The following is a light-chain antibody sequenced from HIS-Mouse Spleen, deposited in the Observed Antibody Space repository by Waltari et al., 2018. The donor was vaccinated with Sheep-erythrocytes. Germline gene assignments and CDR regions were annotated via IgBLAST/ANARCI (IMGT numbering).Light chain of an antibody. CDR2: KAS. J-gene: IGKJ2*01. Sequence: DIQMTQSPSTLSASVGDRVTITCRASQSISSWLAWYQQKPGKAPKLLIDKASSLESGVPSRFSGSGSGTEFTLTISSLQPDDFATYYCQQYNSYSPVYTFGQGTKLEIK. V-gene: IGKV1-5*03. CDR3: QQYNSYSPVYT. CDR1: QSISSW.